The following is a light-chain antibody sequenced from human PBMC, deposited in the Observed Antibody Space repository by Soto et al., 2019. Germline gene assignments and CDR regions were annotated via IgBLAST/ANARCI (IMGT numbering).Light chain of an antibody. CDR2: DAS. Sequence: EIVLTQSPAILSLSPGEKATLSCRASQSVSGSLGWYQQKPGQAPRLIIYDASVRATGIPARFSGSGSGTDFTLTISSLEPEDFAVYYCQQYGSSPPFAFGGGTKIEIK. CDR1: QSVSGS. CDR3: QQYGSSPPFA. J-gene: IGKJ4*01. V-gene: IGKV3-11*01.